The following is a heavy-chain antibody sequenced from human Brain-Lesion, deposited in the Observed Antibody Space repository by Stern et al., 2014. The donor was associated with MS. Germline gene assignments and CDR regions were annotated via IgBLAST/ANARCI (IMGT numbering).Heavy chain of an antibody. CDR2: INPNTGGT. Sequence: VQLLESGAEVKKPGASVKVSCKTSGYIFTGYYIHWVRQAPGQGLEWMAWINPNTGGTRYAQKFPGRVTMTRDPSISTAYVELSSLTSDDTAVYYCARDQRGITIFGVVTDYYYLGMDVWGQGTTVTVSS. V-gene: IGHV1-2*02. CDR1: GYIFTGYY. D-gene: IGHD3-3*01. CDR3: ARDQRGITIFGVVTDYYYLGMDV. J-gene: IGHJ6*02.